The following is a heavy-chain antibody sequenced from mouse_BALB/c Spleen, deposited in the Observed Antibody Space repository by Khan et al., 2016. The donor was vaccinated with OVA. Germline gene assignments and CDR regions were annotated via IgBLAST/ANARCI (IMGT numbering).Heavy chain of an antibody. V-gene: IGHV1-77*01. Sequence: QVQLQQPGPELVKPGASVKMSCKASGYTFTDYVINWVKQRTGQGLEWIGDIYPGSGSTYYNEKFKGKAKLTADKSSNTAYMQLSSLTFEDSAVYCCARGSYSLFAYWGQGTLVTVSA. J-gene: IGHJ3*01. CDR1: GYTFTDYV. D-gene: IGHD2-12*01. CDR3: ARGSYSLFAY. CDR2: IYPGSGST.